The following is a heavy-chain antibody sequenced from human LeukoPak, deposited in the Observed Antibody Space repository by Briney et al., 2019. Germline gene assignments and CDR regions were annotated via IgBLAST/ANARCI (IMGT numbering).Heavy chain of an antibody. CDR1: GGSISSSNW. D-gene: IGHD4-17*01. CDR3: AGETTVTTFHY. J-gene: IGHJ4*02. CDR2: IYHSGST. Sequence: PSETLSLTCAVSGGSISSSNWWSWVRQPPGKGLEWIGEIYHSGSTNYNPSLKSRVTISVGKSKNQFSLKLSSVTAADTAVYYCAGETTVTTFHYWGQGTLVTVSS. V-gene: IGHV4-4*02.